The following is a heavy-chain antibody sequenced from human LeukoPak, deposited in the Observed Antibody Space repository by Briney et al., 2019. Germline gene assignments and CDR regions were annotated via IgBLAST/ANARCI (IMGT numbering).Heavy chain of an antibody. CDR3: ARIRDGYNYSYYFDY. J-gene: IGHJ4*02. CDR1: GGSISSGGYY. CDR2: IYYSGST. V-gene: IGHV4-31*03. D-gene: IGHD5-24*01. Sequence: SETLSLTCTVSGGSISSGGYYWSWIRQHPGKGLEWIGYIYYSGSTYYNPSLKSRVTISVDTSKNQFSLKLSSVTAADTAVYYCARIRDGYNYSYYFDYRGQGTLVTVSS.